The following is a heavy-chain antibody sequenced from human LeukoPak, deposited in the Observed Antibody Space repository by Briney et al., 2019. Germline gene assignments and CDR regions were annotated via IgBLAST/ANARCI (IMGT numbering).Heavy chain of an antibody. CDR3: ARPLGDYDSSGYYPFDY. CDR1: GGSFSGYY. V-gene: IGHV4-34*01. CDR2: INHSGST. D-gene: IGHD3-22*01. J-gene: IGHJ4*02. Sequence: PSETLSLTCAVYGGSFSGYYWSWIRQPPGKGLEWIGEINHSGSTNYNPSLKSRVTISVDTSKNQFSLKLSSVTAADTAVYYCARPLGDYDSSGYYPFDYWGQGTLVTVSS.